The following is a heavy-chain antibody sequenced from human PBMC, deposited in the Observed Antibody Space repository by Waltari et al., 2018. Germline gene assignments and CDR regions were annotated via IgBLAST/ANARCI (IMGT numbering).Heavy chain of an antibody. D-gene: IGHD6-13*01. J-gene: IGHJ2*01. Sequence: QVQLQQWGAGLLKPSETLSLTCAVYGGSFSGYYWSWIRQPPGKGLEWIGEINHSGSTNYNPSLKSRVTISVDTSKNQFSLKLSSVTAADTAVNYCAREQQLTPYWYFDLWGRGTLVTVSS. CDR3: AREQQLTPYWYFDL. CDR1: GGSFSGYY. CDR2: INHSGST. V-gene: IGHV4-34*01.